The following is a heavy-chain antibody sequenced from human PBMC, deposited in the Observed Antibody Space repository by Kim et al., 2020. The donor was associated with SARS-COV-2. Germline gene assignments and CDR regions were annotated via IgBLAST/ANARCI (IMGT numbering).Heavy chain of an antibody. CDR1: GYTSSNYG. Sequence: ASVKVSCKVSGYTSSNYGISWVRQAPGQGLEWMGWINTLSLHTNSVDKFQDRVTMTTVPSTNTVSMELRSLTSDDTAVYYCATTFSFSNSWYYFDYWGQGPLVTVS. CDR2: INTLSLHT. D-gene: IGHD6-13*01. J-gene: IGHJ4*02. CDR3: ATTFSFSNSWYYFDY. V-gene: IGHV1-18*04.